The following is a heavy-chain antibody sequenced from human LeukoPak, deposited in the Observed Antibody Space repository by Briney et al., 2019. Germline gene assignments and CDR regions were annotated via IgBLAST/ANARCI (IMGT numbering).Heavy chain of an antibody. V-gene: IGHV1-8*01. J-gene: IGHJ5*02. Sequence: ASVKVSCKASGYTFTSYDINWVRQATGQGLEWMGWMNPNSGNTGYAQKFQGRVTMTRNTSISTAYMELRGLRSEDTAVYYCVRDGEGAAISVNYWFDPWGQGTLVTVSS. CDR2: MNPNSGNT. CDR3: VRDGEGAAISVNYWFDP. D-gene: IGHD2-2*02. CDR1: GYTFTSYD.